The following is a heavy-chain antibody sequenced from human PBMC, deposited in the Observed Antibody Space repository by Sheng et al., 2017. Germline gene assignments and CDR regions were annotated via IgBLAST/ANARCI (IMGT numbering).Heavy chain of an antibody. CDR3: ARDLDWAAGTGVGY. J-gene: IGHJ4*02. CDR2: IYHSGST. V-gene: IGHV4-38-2*02. D-gene: IGHD6-13*01. CDR1: GYSISSGYY. Sequence: QVQLQESGPGLVKPSETLSLTCTVSGYSISSGYYWGWIRQPPGKGLEWIGSIYHSGSTYYNPSLKSRVTISVDTSKNQFSLKLSSVTAADTAVYYCARDLDWAAGTGVGYWGQGTLVTVSS.